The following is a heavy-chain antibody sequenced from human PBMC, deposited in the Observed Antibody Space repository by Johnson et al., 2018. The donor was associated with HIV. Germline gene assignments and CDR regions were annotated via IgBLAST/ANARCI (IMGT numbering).Heavy chain of an antibody. CDR1: GFTFSGSA. V-gene: IGHV3-48*04. Sequence: EVQLVESGGGLVQPGRSLKLSCAASGFTFSGSAIHWVRQTPGKGLEWVSYISSSGSTIYYADSVKGRFTISRDNAKNSLYLQMSSLRVEDTAVYYCATRDPTYRPGAFDIWGQGTTVTVSS. CDR2: ISSSGSTI. D-gene: IGHD1-14*01. J-gene: IGHJ3*02. CDR3: ATRDPTYRPGAFDI.